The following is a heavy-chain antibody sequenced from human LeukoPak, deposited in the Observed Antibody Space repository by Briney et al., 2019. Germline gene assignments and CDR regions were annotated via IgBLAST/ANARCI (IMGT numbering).Heavy chain of an antibody. V-gene: IGHV3-33*01. CDR2: IWSDATNR. CDR1: GFIFSHHG. Sequence: GGSLRLSCAASGFIFSHHGMHWVRQAPGKGLEWVAAIWSDATNRFYADSVKGRFTISRDNSQNTVFLQMNSLGVKDTAIYYCARDAQRGFDYSNSLKNWGHGTLVTVSS. D-gene: IGHD4-11*01. J-gene: IGHJ4*01. CDR3: ARDAQRGFDYSNSLKN.